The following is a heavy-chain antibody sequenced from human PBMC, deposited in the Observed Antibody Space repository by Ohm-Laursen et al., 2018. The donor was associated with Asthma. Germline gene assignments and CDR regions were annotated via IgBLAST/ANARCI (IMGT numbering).Heavy chain of an antibody. CDR1: GFTFSSYG. J-gene: IGHJ4*02. CDR3: ASADQNWGSLDY. CDR2: IWYDGSNK. D-gene: IGHD7-27*01. V-gene: IGHV3-33*08. Sequence: SLRLSCAASGFTFSSYGMHWVRQAPGKGLEWVAVIWYDGSNKYYADSVKGRFTISRDNSKNTLYLQMNSLRAEDTAVYYCASADQNWGSLDYWGQGTLVTVSS.